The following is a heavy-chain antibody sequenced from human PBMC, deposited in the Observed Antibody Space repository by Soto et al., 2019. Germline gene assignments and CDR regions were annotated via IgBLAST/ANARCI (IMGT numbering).Heavy chain of an antibody. CDR2: IGASGDAT. D-gene: IGHD4-17*01. Sequence: EGQLLESGGGLVQPGGSLRLSCAASGFTFSSHTMSWVRQAPGKGLEWVSAIGASGDATYYAGSVKGRFTISRDNSENTVYLQMNSLSDEDTVVYYCAALRGLGKFWGQESQVTVSS. CDR1: GFTFSSHT. J-gene: IGHJ4*02. V-gene: IGHV3-23*01. CDR3: AALRGLGKF.